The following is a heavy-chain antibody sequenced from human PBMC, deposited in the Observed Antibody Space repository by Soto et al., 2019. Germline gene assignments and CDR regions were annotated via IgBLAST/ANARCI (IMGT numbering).Heavy chain of an antibody. Sequence: GSLRLSCAASGFTFSSYSMNWVRQAPGKGLEWVGRIQSKSDGGATDYPAPVKGRFTISRDDSKSTLYLQLNSLRIEDTAVYYCTTNLPATTGETGQQLHYYDHWRQGSLVTVS. J-gene: IGHJ4*02. CDR3: TTNLPATTGETGQQLHYYDH. CDR1: GFTFSSYS. D-gene: IGHD6-13*01. V-gene: IGHV3-15*07. CDR2: IQSKSDGGAT.